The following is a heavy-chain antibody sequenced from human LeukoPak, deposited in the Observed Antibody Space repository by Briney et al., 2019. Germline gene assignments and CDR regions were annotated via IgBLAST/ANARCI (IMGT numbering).Heavy chain of an antibody. CDR3: ARGYYYDCSGFPSPYYFDY. Sequence: GASVKVSCKASGGTFSSYAISWVRQAPGQGLEWMGGIIPIFGTANYAQKFQGRVTITADESTSTAYMELSSLRSEDTAVYYCARGYYYDCSGFPSPYYFDYWGQGTLVTVSS. CDR2: IIPIFGTA. J-gene: IGHJ4*02. V-gene: IGHV1-69*01. CDR1: GGTFSSYA. D-gene: IGHD3-22*01.